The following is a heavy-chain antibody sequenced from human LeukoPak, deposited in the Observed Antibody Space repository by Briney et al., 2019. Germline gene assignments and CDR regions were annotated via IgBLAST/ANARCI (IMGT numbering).Heavy chain of an antibody. CDR2: ISDSGGST. CDR1: GFTFSSYA. Sequence: GGSLRLSCAASGFTFSSYAMSWVRQAPGKGLEWVSAISDSGGSTYYADSVKGRFTISRDNSKNTLYLQMNSLRAEDTAVYYCRDSSGYYYWPKYGMDVWGQGTTVTVSS. D-gene: IGHD3-22*01. J-gene: IGHJ6*02. CDR3: RDSSGYYYWPKYGMDV. V-gene: IGHV3-23*01.